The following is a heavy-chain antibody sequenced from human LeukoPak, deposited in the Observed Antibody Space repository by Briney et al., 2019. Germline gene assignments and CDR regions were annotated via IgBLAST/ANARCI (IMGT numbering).Heavy chain of an antibody. CDR2: IRYDGSNK. CDR1: GFTFSSYG. J-gene: IGHJ3*02. D-gene: IGHD3-3*01. V-gene: IGHV3-30*02. CDR3: AKVAFGVAMSHAFDI. Sequence: GGSLRLSCAASGFTFSSYGMHWARQAPGKGLEWVAFIRYDGSNKYYADSVKGRFTISRDNSKNTLYLQMNSLRAEDTAVYYCAKVAFGVAMSHAFDIWGQGTMVTVSS.